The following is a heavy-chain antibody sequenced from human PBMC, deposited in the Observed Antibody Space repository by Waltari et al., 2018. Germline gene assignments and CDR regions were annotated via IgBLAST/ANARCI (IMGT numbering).Heavy chain of an antibody. D-gene: IGHD3-10*01. CDR1: FSVYY. J-gene: IGHJ4*02. V-gene: IGHV4-34*01. Sequence: FSVYYWSWIRQPPGKGLEWIGEINHSGSTNYNPSLKSRVTISVDTSKNQFSLKLSSVTAADTAVYYCARLVKPYYYGSGSHFDYWGQGTLVTVSS. CDR2: INHSGST. CDR3: ARLVKPYYYGSGSHFDY.